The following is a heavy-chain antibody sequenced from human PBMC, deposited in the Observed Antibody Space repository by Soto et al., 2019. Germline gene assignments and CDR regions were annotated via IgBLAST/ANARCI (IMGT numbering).Heavy chain of an antibody. J-gene: IGHJ4*02. CDR2: IYSSGSSGST. V-gene: IGHV4-4*07. Sequence: SETLSLTCTVSGGSISGYYWSWIRQPAGKGLEWIGRIYSSGSSGSTNYNPSLKSRVTMSVDKSKNQFSLKLSSVTAADTAVYYCARVIAVADHYYFDYWGQGTLVTVSS. CDR3: ARVIAVADHYYFDY. CDR1: GGSISGYY. D-gene: IGHD6-19*01.